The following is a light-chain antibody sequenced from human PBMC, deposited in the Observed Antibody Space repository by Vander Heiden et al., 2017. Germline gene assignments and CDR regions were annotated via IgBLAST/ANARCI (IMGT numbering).Light chain of an antibody. CDR2: GNT. V-gene: IGLV1-40*01. CDR1: SSNHGAGYY. J-gene: IGLJ3*02. CDR3: QSYDSSLSVAV. Sequence: QHVLTQPPPVSGAPGQRVTIPCTGSSSNHGAGYYVHWYQQLPGTAPKLLIYGNTNRPSGVPDRFSGSKSDISASLAITGLQPEDEADYYCQSYDSSLSVAVFGGGTKLTVL.